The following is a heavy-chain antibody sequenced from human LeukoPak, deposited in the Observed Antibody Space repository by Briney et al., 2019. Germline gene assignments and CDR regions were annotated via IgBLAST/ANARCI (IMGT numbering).Heavy chain of an antibody. CDR3: AKPLETYYYYGMDV. Sequence: GGSLRLSCAASGFTFSSYAMSWVRQAPGKGLEWVSAISGSGGSTYYADSVKGRFTISRDKSKNTLYLQMNSLRAEDTAVYYCAKPLETYYYYGMDVWGQGTTVTVSS. CDR2: ISGSGGST. J-gene: IGHJ6*02. CDR1: GFTFSSYA. V-gene: IGHV3-23*01. D-gene: IGHD5-24*01.